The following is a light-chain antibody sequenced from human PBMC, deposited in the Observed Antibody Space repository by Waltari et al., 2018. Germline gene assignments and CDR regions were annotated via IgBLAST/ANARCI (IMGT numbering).Light chain of an antibody. CDR3: QQYDKFPLT. V-gene: IGKV1-33*01. CDR1: QDIRKY. J-gene: IGKJ4*01. CDR2: DAS. Sequence: DIQMTQSPSSLSASVGDRVTITCQASQDIRKYLNWYQQKIGKAPKLLIYDASTLETGGPSRFSGSGSGTDFTFTISSLQPEDIATYFCQQYDKFPLTFGGGTKVEIK.